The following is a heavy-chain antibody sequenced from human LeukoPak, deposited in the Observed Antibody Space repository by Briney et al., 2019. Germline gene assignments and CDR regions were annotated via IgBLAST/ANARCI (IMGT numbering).Heavy chain of an antibody. CDR2: IYTSGSI. Sequence: PSQTLSLTXTVSGGSITSGSYYWSWIRQAGGKGLEWIGRIYTSGSINYNPSLKSRVTISEDTSKNQFSLKLSSVTAADTAVYYCARGGSGWFEFDYWGQGTLVTVSS. CDR3: ARGGSGWFEFDY. CDR1: GGSITSGSYY. J-gene: IGHJ4*02. D-gene: IGHD6-19*01. V-gene: IGHV4-61*02.